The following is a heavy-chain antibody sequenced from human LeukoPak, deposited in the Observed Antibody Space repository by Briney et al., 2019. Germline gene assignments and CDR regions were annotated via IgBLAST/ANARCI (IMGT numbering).Heavy chain of an antibody. CDR1: GFTFSSYG. CDR2: ISYDGSNK. J-gene: IGHJ3*02. Sequence: QPGRSLRLSCAASGFTFSSYGMHWVRQAPGKGLEWVAVISYDGSNKYYADSVKGRFTISRDNSKNTLYLQMNSLRAEDTAVYYCAKGGITMVKGGAFDIWGQGTMVTVSS. V-gene: IGHV3-30*18. CDR3: AKGGITMVKGGAFDI. D-gene: IGHD3-10*01.